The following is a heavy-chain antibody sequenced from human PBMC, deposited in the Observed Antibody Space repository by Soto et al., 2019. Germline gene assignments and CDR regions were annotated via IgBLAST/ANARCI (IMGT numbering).Heavy chain of an antibody. Sequence: EVQLVESGGGLVKPGGSLRLSCAASGFTFSSYSMNWVRQAPGKGLEWVSSISSSSSYIYYADSVKGRFTISRDNAKNSLYLQMNSLRAEDTAVYYCARDKDQLLQEGWYFDLWGRGTLVTVSS. V-gene: IGHV3-21*01. CDR1: GFTFSSYS. D-gene: IGHD2-2*01. CDR2: ISSSSSYI. J-gene: IGHJ2*01. CDR3: ARDKDQLLQEGWYFDL.